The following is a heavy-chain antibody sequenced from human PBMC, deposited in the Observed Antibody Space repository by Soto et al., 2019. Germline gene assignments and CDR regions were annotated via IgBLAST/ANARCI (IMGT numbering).Heavy chain of an antibody. J-gene: IGHJ3*02. CDR2: ISAYNGNT. Sequence: ASVKVSCKASGYTFTSYGISWVRQAPGQGLEWMGWISAYNGNTNYAQKLQGRVTMTTDTSTSTAYMELRSLRSDDTAVYYCARDHMGGNTIFGLLRAFDIWGQGTMVTVSS. V-gene: IGHV1-18*01. D-gene: IGHD3-3*01. CDR1: GYTFTSYG. CDR3: ARDHMGGNTIFGLLRAFDI.